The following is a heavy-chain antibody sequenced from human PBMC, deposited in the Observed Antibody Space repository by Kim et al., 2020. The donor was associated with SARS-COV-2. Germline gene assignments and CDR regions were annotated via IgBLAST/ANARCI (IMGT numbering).Heavy chain of an antibody. D-gene: IGHD3-3*01. Sequence: GSLRLSCAASGFTFSNAWMSWVRQAPGKGLEWVGRIKSKTDGGTTDYAAPVKGRFTISRDDSKNTLYLQMNSLKTEDTAVYYCTTDNRPPDYDFWSGYYGGFNYMDVWGKGTTVTVSS. CDR1: GFTFSNAW. CDR2: IKSKTDGGTT. J-gene: IGHJ6*03. CDR3: TTDNRPPDYDFWSGYYGGFNYMDV. V-gene: IGHV3-15*01.